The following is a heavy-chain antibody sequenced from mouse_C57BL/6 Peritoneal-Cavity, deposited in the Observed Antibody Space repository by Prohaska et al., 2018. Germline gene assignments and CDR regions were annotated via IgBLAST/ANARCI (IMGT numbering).Heavy chain of an antibody. V-gene: IGHV11-2*01. CDR3: MRYGNYWYFDV. CDR2: INCDGSAI. Sequence: EVQLLETGGGLVQPGGSRGLSCEGSWFTFSGFWMSWVRQTSGKTLEWIGDINCDGSAINYEPSIKDRFTIFRDNDKSTLYLQMSNVRPEDTATYFCMRYGNYWYFDVWGTGTTVTVSS. CDR1: WFTFSGFW. J-gene: IGHJ1*03. D-gene: IGHD2-1*01.